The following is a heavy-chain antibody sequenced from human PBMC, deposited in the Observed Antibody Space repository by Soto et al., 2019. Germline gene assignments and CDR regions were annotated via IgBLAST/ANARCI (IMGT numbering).Heavy chain of an antibody. CDR3: ARPLTVTTPLGY. J-gene: IGHJ4*02. CDR2: INPSGGST. CDR1: GYTFTSYY. D-gene: IGHD4-17*01. Sequence: QVQLVQSGAEVKKPGASVKVSCKASGYTFTSYYLHWVRQAPGQGLVWLGIINPSGGSTSYAQKFQGRVTMTRDTSTSTVYMELSSLRSEDTAVYYWARPLTVTTPLGYWGQGPLVTVSS. V-gene: IGHV1-46*01.